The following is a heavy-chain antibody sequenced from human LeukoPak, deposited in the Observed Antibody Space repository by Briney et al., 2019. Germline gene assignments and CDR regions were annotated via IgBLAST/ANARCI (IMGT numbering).Heavy chain of an antibody. Sequence: ASVKVSCKASGYTFSDHGFSWVRQAPGQGLEWMGWINPNSGGTNYAQKFQGRVTMTRDTSINTAYMDLSRLRSDDTAVYYCARDWLLRYSEGGFDYWGQGTLVTVSS. V-gene: IGHV1-2*02. CDR3: ARDWLLRYSEGGFDY. D-gene: IGHD3-9*01. CDR1: GYTFSDHG. CDR2: INPNSGGT. J-gene: IGHJ4*02.